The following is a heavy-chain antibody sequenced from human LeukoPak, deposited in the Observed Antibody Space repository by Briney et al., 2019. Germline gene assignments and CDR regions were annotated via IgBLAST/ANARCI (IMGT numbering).Heavy chain of an antibody. Sequence: ASVKVSCKASGYTFTSYGISWVRQAPGQGLELMGWISAYTGNTNYAQKLQGRVTMTTDTSTSTAYMELRSLRSDDTAVYYCARDSGYYDILTGYPHDFDYWGQGTLVTVSS. J-gene: IGHJ4*02. V-gene: IGHV1-18*01. D-gene: IGHD3-9*01. CDR1: GYTFTSYG. CDR2: ISAYTGNT. CDR3: ARDSGYYDILTGYPHDFDY.